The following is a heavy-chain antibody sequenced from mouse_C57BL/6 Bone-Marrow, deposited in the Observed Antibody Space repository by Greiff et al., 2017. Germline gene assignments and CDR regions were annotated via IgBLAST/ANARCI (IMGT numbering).Heavy chain of an antibody. J-gene: IGHJ2*01. Sequence: QVQLQQSGAELVRPGTSVKLSCTASGYTFTSYWMHWVKQRPGQGLEWIGVIDPSDSYTNYNQKFKGKATLTVDTSSSTAYMQLSILTSEDSAVYYCARHGSSLFDYWGQGTTLTVSS. V-gene: IGHV1-59*01. CDR1: GYTFTSYW. D-gene: IGHD1-1*01. CDR2: IDPSDSYT. CDR3: ARHGSSLFDY.